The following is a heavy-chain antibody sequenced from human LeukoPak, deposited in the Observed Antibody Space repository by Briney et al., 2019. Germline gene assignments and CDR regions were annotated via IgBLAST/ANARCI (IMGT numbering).Heavy chain of an antibody. CDR1: AFTFSSYG. CDR3: AKPSTTNYYYGMDV. Sequence: GGSLRLSCAASAFTFSSYGMHWVRQAPGKGLEWVAVISSDGSNKYYADSVKGRFTISRDNSKNTLYLQMNSLRAEDTAVYYCAKPSTTNYYYGMDVWGQGTTVTVSS. V-gene: IGHV3-30*18. CDR2: ISSDGSNK. J-gene: IGHJ6*02. D-gene: IGHD1-26*01.